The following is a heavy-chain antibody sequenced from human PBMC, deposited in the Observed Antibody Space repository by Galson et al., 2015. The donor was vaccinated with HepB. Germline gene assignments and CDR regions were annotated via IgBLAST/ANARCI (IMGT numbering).Heavy chain of an antibody. CDR2: IYPGDSDT. CDR3: ARPMVRGGHYYYYGMDV. Sequence: QSGAEVKKPGESLKISCKGSGYSFTSYWIGWVRQMPGKGLEWMGIIYPGDSDTRYSPSFQGQVTISADKSISTAYLQWSSLKASDTAMYYCARPMVRGGHYYYYGMDVWGQGTTVTVSS. V-gene: IGHV5-51*03. D-gene: IGHD3-10*01. J-gene: IGHJ6*02. CDR1: GYSFTSYW.